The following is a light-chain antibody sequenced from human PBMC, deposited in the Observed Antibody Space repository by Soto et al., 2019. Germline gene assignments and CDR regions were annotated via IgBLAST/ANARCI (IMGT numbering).Light chain of an antibody. J-gene: IGKJ1*01. CDR3: QHYNSYSEA. CDR2: KAS. V-gene: IGKV1-5*03. CDR1: QTISSW. Sequence: DIQMTQSPSTLSGSVGDRVTITCRDSQTISSWLAWYQQKPGKAPTLLIYKASTLKSGVPSRFSGSGSGTEFSLTISSLQPDDFATYYCQHYNSYSEAFGQGTKVELK.